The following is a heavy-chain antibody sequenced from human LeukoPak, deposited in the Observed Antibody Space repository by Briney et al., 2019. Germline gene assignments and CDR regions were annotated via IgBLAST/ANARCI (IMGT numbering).Heavy chain of an antibody. D-gene: IGHD3-22*01. V-gene: IGHV1-8*01. CDR2: MNPNSGNT. J-gene: IGHJ4*02. Sequence: GASVKVSCKASGYTFTSYDINWVRQATGQGLEWMGWMNPNSGNTGYAQKFQGRVTMTRNTSISTAYMELSSLRSEDTAVYYCARDTYDSSGYFIYYFDYWGQGTLVTVSS. CDR3: ARDTYDSSGYFIYYFDY. CDR1: GYTFTSYD.